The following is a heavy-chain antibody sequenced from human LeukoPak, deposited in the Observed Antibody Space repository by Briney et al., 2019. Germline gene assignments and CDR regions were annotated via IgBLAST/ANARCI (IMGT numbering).Heavy chain of an antibody. V-gene: IGHV4-59*01. CDR3: ARKDIVVVPAAHYYYYYYMDV. Sequence: SETLSLTCTVSGGSISSYYWSWIRQPPGKGLEWIGYIYYSGSTNYNPSLKSRVTISVDTSKNQFSLKLYSVTAADTAVYYCARKDIVVVPAAHYYYYYYMDVWGKGTTVTISS. CDR1: GGSISSYY. J-gene: IGHJ6*03. D-gene: IGHD2-2*01. CDR2: IYYSGST.